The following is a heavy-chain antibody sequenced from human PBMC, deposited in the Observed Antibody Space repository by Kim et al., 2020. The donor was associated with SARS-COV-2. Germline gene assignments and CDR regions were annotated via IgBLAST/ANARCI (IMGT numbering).Heavy chain of an antibody. D-gene: IGHD4-17*01. CDR3: ARDGEHPPGDYRDC. J-gene: IGHJ4*02. CDR2: LDTDGKRI. CDR1: GFIFKNYW. Sequence: GGSLRLSCAASGFIFKNYWMHWVRQVPGKGPEWVARLDTDGKRINYGDSVEGRFTISRDNAKDTLFLEMTSLRADDTGVYYCARDGEHPPGDYRDCWRQGTLVTVSS. V-gene: IGHV3-74*01.